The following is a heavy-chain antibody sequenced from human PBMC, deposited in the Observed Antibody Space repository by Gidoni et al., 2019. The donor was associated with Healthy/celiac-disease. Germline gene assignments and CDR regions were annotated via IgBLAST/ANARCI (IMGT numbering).Heavy chain of an antibody. CDR3: AREVNGSGSYYYFDY. D-gene: IGHD3-10*01. V-gene: IGHV3-66*01. J-gene: IGHJ4*02. CDR2: IYSGGST. Sequence: EVQLVESGGGLVQPGGSLRLSCAASGFTVSSNYMSWVRPAPGKGLELVSVIYSGGSTYYADSVKGRFTISRDNSKNTLYLQMNSLRAEDTAVYYCAREVNGSGSYYYFDYWGQGTLVTVSS. CDR1: GFTVSSNY.